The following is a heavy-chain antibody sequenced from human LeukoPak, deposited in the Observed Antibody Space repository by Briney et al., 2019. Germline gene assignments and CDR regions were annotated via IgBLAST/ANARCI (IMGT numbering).Heavy chain of an antibody. Sequence: PGGSLRLSCAASGFTFDDYAMHWVSQAPGKGLEWVCLISWDGGSTYYAASVKGRFTISRDNSKTSLYLQMNSRRAEDTALYYCAKGHSSWPNYWGQGTLVTVSS. D-gene: IGHD6-13*01. CDR2: ISWDGGST. V-gene: IGHV3-43D*03. J-gene: IGHJ4*02. CDR3: AKGHSSWPNY. CDR1: GFTFDDYA.